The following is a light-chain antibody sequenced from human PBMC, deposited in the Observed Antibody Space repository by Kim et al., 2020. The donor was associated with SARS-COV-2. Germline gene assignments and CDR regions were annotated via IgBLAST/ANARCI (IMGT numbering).Light chain of an antibody. CDR3: GTWDSSLSAGVV. J-gene: IGLJ2*01. Sequence: QEVTISCSGSSSNIGNNYVSWYQQLPGTAPKLLIYDNNKRPSGIPDRFSGSKSGTSATLGITGLQTGDEADYYCGTWDSSLSAGVVFGGGTQLTVL. V-gene: IGLV1-51*01. CDR1: SSNIGNNY. CDR2: DNN.